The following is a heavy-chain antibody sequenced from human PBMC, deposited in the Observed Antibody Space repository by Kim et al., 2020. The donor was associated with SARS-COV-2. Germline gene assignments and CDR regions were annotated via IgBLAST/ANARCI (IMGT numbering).Heavy chain of an antibody. J-gene: IGHJ5*02. CDR2: IYPGDSDT. D-gene: IGHD6-19*01. CDR1: GYSFTSYW. V-gene: IGHV5-51*01. CDR3: ARLDSSGWYEGDNWFDP. Sequence: GESLKISCKGSGYSFTSYWIGWVRQMPGKGLEWMGIIYPGDSDTRYSPSFQGQVTISADKSISTAYLQWSSLKASDTAMYYCARLDSSGWYEGDNWFDPWGQGTLVTVSS.